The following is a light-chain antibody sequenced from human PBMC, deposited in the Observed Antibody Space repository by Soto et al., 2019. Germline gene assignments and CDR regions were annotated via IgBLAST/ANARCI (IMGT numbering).Light chain of an antibody. J-gene: IGLJ1*01. CDR1: SRDVGGYNY. CDR3: RSYTSSSNYV. CDR2: DVN. Sequence: QSVLTQPASVSGSPGQSITISCTGSSRDVGGYNYVSWYQQHPGKAPKLMIYDVNNRPSGVSNRFSGSKSGNTASLTISGLQAEDEADYYCRSYTSSSNYVFGSGTKVTVL. V-gene: IGLV2-14*01.